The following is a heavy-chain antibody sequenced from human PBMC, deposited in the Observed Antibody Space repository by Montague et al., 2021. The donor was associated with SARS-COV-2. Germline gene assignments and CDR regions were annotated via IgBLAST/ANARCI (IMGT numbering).Heavy chain of an antibody. CDR1: GASISSRSYY. CDR3: ARCSIGWSILDV. Sequence: SETLSLTCTVSGASISSRSYYWGWIRQPPGKGLEWIGFKYYSGSTYYNPTLKSRVTISIDSSKNHFSLQLRSVTAADTAVYYCARCSIGWSILDVWGQGSTVTVSS. D-gene: IGHD6-19*01. J-gene: IGHJ6*02. V-gene: IGHV4-39*02. CDR2: KYYSGST.